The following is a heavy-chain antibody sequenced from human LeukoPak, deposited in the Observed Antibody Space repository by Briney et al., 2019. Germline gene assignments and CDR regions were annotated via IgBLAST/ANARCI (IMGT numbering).Heavy chain of an antibody. CDR2: TPSGGDNT. V-gene: IGHV3-23*01. CDR3: ARDWNSYPDY. CDR1: GFTMRTYG. J-gene: IGHJ4*02. D-gene: IGHD1/OR15-1a*01. Sequence: GGSLRLSCVASGFTMRTYGMSWVRQAPGKGLEWVSGTPSGGDNTYYADSVKGRFTISRDNSKNTLYLQMNSLRAEDTAVYYCARDWNSYPDYWGQGTLVTVSS.